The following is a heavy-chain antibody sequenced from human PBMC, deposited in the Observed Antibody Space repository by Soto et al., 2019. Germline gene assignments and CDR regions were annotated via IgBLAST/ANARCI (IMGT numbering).Heavy chain of an antibody. CDR3: ARAISSPTTNYYGMDV. CDR2: IIPIFGTA. CDR1: GGTFSSYA. J-gene: IGHJ6*02. V-gene: IGHV1-69*06. Sequence: QVQLVQSGAEVKKPGSSVKVSCKASGGTFSSYAISWVRQAPGQGLEWMGGIIPIFGTANYAQKFQGRVTITADKSTSTAYMELSSLRSEDSAVYYCARAISSPTTNYYGMDVWGQGTTVTVSS.